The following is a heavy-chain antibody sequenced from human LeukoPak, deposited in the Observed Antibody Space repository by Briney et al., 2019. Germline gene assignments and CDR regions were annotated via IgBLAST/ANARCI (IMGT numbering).Heavy chain of an antibody. CDR3: ARLRSLGAARPGWFDP. D-gene: IGHD6-6*01. Sequence: GESLKISCKGSGYNFNKYWIGWVRQMPGKGLEWMGIIYPGDSDTRYSPSFQGQVTISTDKSISTAYLQWSSLKASDTAIYYCARLRSLGAARPGWFDPWGQGTLVTVSS. CDR2: IYPGDSDT. V-gene: IGHV5-51*01. J-gene: IGHJ5*02. CDR1: GYNFNKYW.